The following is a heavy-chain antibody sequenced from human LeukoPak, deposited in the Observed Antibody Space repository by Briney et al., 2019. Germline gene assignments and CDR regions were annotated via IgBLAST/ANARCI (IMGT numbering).Heavy chain of an antibody. Sequence: PGGSLRLSCAASGFTFSSYEMNWVRQAPGKGLEWVSYISSSGSTIYYADSVKGRFTISRDNAKNSLYLQMNSLRAEDTAVYYCARGQPKYSSGWGWFDPWGQGTLVTVSS. CDR2: ISSSGSTI. J-gene: IGHJ5*02. V-gene: IGHV3-48*03. CDR1: GFTFSSYE. CDR3: ARGQPKYSSGWGWFDP. D-gene: IGHD6-19*01.